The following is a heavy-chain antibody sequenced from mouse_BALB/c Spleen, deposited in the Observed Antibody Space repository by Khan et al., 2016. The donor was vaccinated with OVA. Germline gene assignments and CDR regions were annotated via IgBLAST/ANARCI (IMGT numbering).Heavy chain of an antibody. CDR1: GYTFTSYT. V-gene: IGHV1-4*01. CDR3: VGDGAYHRNDGWFAY. CDR2: INPSTGYT. J-gene: IGHJ3*01. Sequence: QVQLKQSGAELARPGASVKMSCKASGYTFTSYTIHWIKKRPGQGLEWIGYINPSTGYTNYNQNFKDKSTLTTDNSSTTAYLQLSSLTYEDSAVYNCVGDGAYHRNDGWFAYWGQGTLVTVSA. D-gene: IGHD2-14*01.